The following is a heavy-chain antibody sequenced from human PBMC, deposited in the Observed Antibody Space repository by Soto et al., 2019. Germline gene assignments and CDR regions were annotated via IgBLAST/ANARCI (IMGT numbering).Heavy chain of an antibody. CDR2: LGASNGYT. Sequence: GGSLRLSCETSGFTFSMSWVRQAPGKGLGWVATLGASNGYTYYAGSVKGRFTISRDTSKNTLYLQMNNLRADDTAVYYCAKDAQHYSSPHYFDYWGRGTLVTVSS. CDR3: AKDAQHYSSPHYFDY. V-gene: IGHV3-23*01. D-gene: IGHD6-13*01. J-gene: IGHJ4*02. CDR1: GFTFS.